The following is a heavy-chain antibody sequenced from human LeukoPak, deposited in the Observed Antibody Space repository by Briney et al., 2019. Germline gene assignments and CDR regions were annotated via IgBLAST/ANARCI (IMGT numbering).Heavy chain of an antibody. Sequence: GGSLRLSCAASGFTFSNAWMSWVRQAPGEGLVWVGLIKSKSDGGTTDYAAPVRGRFSTSRDDSKNTLYLQMNSLKTEDTAVYYCTTGAAGQWGQGTLVTVSS. CDR3: TTGAAGQ. V-gene: IGHV3-15*01. CDR2: IKSKSDGGTT. CDR1: GFTFSNAW. D-gene: IGHD6-13*01. J-gene: IGHJ4*02.